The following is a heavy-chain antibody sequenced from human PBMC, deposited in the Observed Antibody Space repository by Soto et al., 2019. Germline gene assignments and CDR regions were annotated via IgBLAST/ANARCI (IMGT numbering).Heavy chain of an antibody. Sequence: SETLSLTCTVSGGSISSYYWSWIRQPPGKGLEWIGYIYYSGSTNYNPSLKSRVTISVDTSKNQFSLKLSSVTAADTAVYYCASSVYSSSSYWFDPWGQGTLVTVSS. CDR2: IYYSGST. D-gene: IGHD6-6*01. CDR1: GGSISSYY. CDR3: ASSVYSSSSYWFDP. V-gene: IGHV4-59*08. J-gene: IGHJ5*02.